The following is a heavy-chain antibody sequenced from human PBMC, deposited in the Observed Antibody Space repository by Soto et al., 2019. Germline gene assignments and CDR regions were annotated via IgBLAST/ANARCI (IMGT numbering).Heavy chain of an antibody. V-gene: IGHV2-5*02. CDR2: IYWDDDK. CDR3: AHCRGGVANF. CDR1: GFSLSNRDVG. D-gene: IGHD3-16*01. J-gene: IGHJ4*02. Sequence: SGPTLVNTTQTLTLTCTFSGFSLSNRDVGVGWIRQPPGKALEWLGVIYWDDDKRYSPSLKSRLTITKDTSKNQVVLRMTKMDPVDTATYYCAHCRGGVANFWGQGTLVTVSS.